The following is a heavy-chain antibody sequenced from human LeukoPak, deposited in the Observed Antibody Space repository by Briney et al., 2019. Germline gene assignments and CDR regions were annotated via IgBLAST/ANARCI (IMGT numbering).Heavy chain of an antibody. V-gene: IGHV4-59*01. CDR2: IYYSGST. CDR1: GGSISSYY. D-gene: IGHD6-6*01. Sequence: PSETLSLTCTVSGGSISSYYWSWIRQPPGKGLEWIGYIYYSGSTNYNLSLKSRVTISVDTSKNQFSLKLSSVTAADTAVYYCARTPEYSSSFGDYWGQGTLVTVSS. CDR3: ARTPEYSSSFGDY. J-gene: IGHJ4*02.